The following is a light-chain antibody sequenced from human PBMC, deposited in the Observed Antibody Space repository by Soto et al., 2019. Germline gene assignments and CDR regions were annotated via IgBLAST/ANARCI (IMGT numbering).Light chain of an antibody. CDR3: QQLNSYPLT. V-gene: IGKV1-8*01. J-gene: IGKJ4*01. Sequence: AIRMTQSPSSLSASTGDRVTITCRASQGISSYLAWYQQKPGKAPKLLIYAESTLQSGVPSRFSGSGSGTDFTLTISSLQPEDFATYFCQQLNSYPLTFGGGTKVEI. CDR1: QGISSY. CDR2: AES.